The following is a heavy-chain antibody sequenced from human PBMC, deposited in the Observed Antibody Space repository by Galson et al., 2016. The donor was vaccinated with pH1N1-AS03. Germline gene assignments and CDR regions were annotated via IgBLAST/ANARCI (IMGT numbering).Heavy chain of an antibody. V-gene: IGHV3-23*01. J-gene: IGHJ4*02. CDR1: GFIFSDYA. CDR2: ISGSGGNT. Sequence: SLRLSCAASGFIFSDYAMNWVRQAPGKGLEWLSGISGSGGNTDYADSVRGRFTISRDTSKNTLYLQMSSLRAEDTAVYYCAKDRDYYYDSSFGHWGQGTLVNVSS. D-gene: IGHD3-22*01. CDR3: AKDRDYYYDSSFGH.